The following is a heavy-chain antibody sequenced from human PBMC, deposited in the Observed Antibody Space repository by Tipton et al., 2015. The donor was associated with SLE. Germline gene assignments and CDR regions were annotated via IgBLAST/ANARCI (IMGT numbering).Heavy chain of an antibody. CDR3: ASTPAGDGFDY. D-gene: IGHD7-27*01. V-gene: IGHV4-4*07. Sequence: LRLSCTVSGGSISSYYWSWIRQPAGKGLEWIGRIYTSGSTNYNPSLKSRVTMSVDTSKNQFSLKLSSVTAADTAMYYCASTPAGDGFDYWGQGTLVTVSS. CDR1: GGSISSYY. J-gene: IGHJ4*02. CDR2: IYTSGST.